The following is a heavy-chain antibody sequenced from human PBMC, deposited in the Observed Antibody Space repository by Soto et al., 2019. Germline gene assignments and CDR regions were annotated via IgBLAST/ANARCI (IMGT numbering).Heavy chain of an antibody. J-gene: IGHJ4*02. CDR1: GFTFSSYA. CDR3: ARDLVAGMTNDY. V-gene: IGHV3-30-3*01. CDR2: ISYDGSNK. Sequence: QVQLVESGGGVVQPGRSLRLSCAASGFTFSSYAMHWVRQAPGKGLEWVAVISYDGSNKYYADSVKGRFTISRDNSKNTLYLQMNSLRAEDTAVYYCARDLVAGMTNDYLVQGTLVTVSS. D-gene: IGHD2-21*01.